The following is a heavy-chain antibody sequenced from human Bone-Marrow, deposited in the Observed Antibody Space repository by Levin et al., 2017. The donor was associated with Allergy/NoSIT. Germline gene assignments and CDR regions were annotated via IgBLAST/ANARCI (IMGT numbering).Heavy chain of an antibody. Sequence: GESLKISCAASGFTFSPYSMNWVRQAPGKGLEWISYISSRSSTIYYSDSVKGRFTIARDDADNSVYLQMNSLRADDSGLYFCARGHSLFPYGMDVWGQGTTVIVSS. CDR3: ARGHSLFPYGMDV. J-gene: IGHJ6*02. CDR2: ISSRSSTI. V-gene: IGHV3-48*01. CDR1: GFTFSPYS.